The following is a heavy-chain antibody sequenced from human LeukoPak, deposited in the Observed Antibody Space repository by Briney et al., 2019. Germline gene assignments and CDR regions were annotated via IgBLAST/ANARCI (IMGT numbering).Heavy chain of an antibody. D-gene: IGHD3-10*01. CDR3: ARDGGYYGPDY. CDR2: IKPDGSDK. V-gene: IGHV3-7*01. CDR1: GFTYSYYW. Sequence: GSLRLSCAASGFTYSYYWMSWVRQAPGKGLEWVANIKPDGSDKFYVVSVRGRFTISRDNARNSAYLQMNTLRADDTAVYYCARDGGYYGPDYWGRGTLVTVSS. J-gene: IGHJ4*02.